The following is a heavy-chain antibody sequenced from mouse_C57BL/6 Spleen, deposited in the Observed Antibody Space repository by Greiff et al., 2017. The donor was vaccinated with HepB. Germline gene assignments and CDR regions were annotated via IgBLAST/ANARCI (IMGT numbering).Heavy chain of an antibody. V-gene: IGHV1-9*01. D-gene: IGHD1-1*01. CDR2: ILPGSGST. J-gene: IGHJ2*01. CDR1: GYTFTGYW. Sequence: VKLQESGAELMKPGASVKLSCKATGYTFTGYWIEWVKQRPGHGLEWIGEILPGSGSTNYNEKFKGKATFTADTSSNTAYMQLSSLTTEDSAIYYCARGADYYGSSSYYFDYWGQGTTLTVSS. CDR3: ARGADYYGSSSYYFDY.